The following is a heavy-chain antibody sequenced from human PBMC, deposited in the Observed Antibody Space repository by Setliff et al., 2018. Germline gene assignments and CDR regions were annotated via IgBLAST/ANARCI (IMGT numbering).Heavy chain of an antibody. CDR2: IYHSGST. D-gene: IGHD6-19*01. CDR1: GYSISSGYY. V-gene: IGHV4-38-2*02. CDR3: ARDSAVAGLIDY. Sequence: SETLSLTCTVSGYSISSGYYWGWIRQPPGKGLEWIGSIYHSGSTYYNPSLKSRVTISVDTPKNQFSLKLSSVTAADTAVYYCARDSAVAGLIDYWGQGTLVTVSS. J-gene: IGHJ4*02.